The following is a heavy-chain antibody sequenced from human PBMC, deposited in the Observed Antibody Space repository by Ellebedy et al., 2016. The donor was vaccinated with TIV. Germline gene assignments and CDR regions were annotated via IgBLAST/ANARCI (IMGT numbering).Heavy chain of an antibody. CDR3: AREANSDALDI. Sequence: AASVKVSCKTSGYTFSRHGLNWVRQAPGQGLEWIGWISTYSGNTKYAQKFQGRVTMTTDTSTGTAYMELRSLTSDDPAVYYCAREANSDALDIWGQGTMVIVSS. J-gene: IGHJ3*02. CDR2: ISTYSGNT. CDR1: GYTFSRHG. D-gene: IGHD4-23*01. V-gene: IGHV1-18*01.